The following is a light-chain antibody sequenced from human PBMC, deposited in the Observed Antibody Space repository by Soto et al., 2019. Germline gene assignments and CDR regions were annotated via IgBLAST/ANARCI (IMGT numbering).Light chain of an antibody. CDR1: QNVNDY. CDR2: DAS. V-gene: IGKV1-5*01. CDR3: QQYSIHRT. Sequence: DIQMTQTPSTLSASVGDRVTINCRASQNVNDYLAWYQQKPGNSPKVLIYDASTLESGVPSRFSGSGSGTEFTLTISGLQADDFATYYCQQYSIHRTFGQGTKVEVK. J-gene: IGKJ1*01.